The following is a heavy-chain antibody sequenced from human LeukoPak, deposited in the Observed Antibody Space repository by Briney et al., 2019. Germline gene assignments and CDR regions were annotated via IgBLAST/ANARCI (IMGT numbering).Heavy chain of an antibody. CDR2: ISYDGSNK. D-gene: IGHD1-7*01. CDR3: AKDRRVTGTTGAYGMDV. Sequence: GGSLRLSCAASGFTFSSYGMHWVRQAPGKGLEWVAVISYDGSNKYYADSVKGRFTISRDNSKNTLYLQMNSLRAEDTAVYYCAKDRRVTGTTGAYGMDVWGQGTTVTVSS. J-gene: IGHJ6*02. CDR1: GFTFSSYG. V-gene: IGHV3-30*18.